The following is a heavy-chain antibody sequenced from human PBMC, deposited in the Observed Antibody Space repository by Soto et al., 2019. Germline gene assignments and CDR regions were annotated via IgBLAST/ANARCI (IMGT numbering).Heavy chain of an antibody. CDR2: IIPILGIA. Sequence: SVKVSCKASGGTFSSYTISWVRQAPGQGLEWMGRIIPILGIANYAQKFQGRVTITADKSTSTAYMELSSLRSEDTAVYYCARDVWEDYYDSSGYRNRQIDYWGQGTLVTVSS. D-gene: IGHD3-22*01. CDR3: ARDVWEDYYDSSGYRNRQIDY. CDR1: GGTFSSYT. J-gene: IGHJ4*02. V-gene: IGHV1-69*04.